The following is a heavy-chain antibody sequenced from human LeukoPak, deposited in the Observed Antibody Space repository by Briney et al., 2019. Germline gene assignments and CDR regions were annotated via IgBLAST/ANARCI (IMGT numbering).Heavy chain of an antibody. V-gene: IGHV5-51*01. Sequence: GESLRISCKSSGYTFISDWIAWVRQMPGHGLEWMGIIYPANSDTRYSPSFQGQVTISADKSISTAYLQWSSLKASDTAMYYCARLGGYCSSTSCYLTSFYYWGQGTLVTVSS. CDR1: GYTFISDW. CDR2: IYPANSDT. CDR3: ARLGGYCSSTSCYLTSFYY. D-gene: IGHD2-2*01. J-gene: IGHJ4*02.